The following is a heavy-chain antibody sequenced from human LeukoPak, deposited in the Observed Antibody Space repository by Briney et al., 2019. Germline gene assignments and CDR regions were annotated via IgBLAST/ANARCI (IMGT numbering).Heavy chain of an antibody. CDR3: ARWRDSSGFY. J-gene: IGHJ4*02. Sequence: GASVKVSCKASGGTFSSYAISWVRQAPGQGLEWRGRIIPILGIANYAQKFQGRVTITADKSTSTAYMELSSLRSEDTAVYYCARWRDSSGFYWGQGTLVTVSS. CDR2: IIPILGIA. CDR1: GGTFSSYA. D-gene: IGHD6-19*01. V-gene: IGHV1-69*04.